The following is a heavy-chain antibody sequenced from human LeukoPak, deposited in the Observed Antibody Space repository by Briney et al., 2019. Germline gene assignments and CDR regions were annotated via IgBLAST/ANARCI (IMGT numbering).Heavy chain of an antibody. CDR1: GFTFSSYA. D-gene: IGHD6-19*01. CDR3: ASRTRGYSSGWFDTLYFDY. CDR2: ISGSGGST. V-gene: IGHV3-23*01. Sequence: GGSLRLSCAASGFTFSSYAMSWVRQAPGKGLEWVSAISGSGGSTYYADSVKGRFTISRDNSKNTLYLQMNSLRAEDTAVYYCASRTRGYSSGWFDTLYFDYWGQGTLVTVSS. J-gene: IGHJ4*02.